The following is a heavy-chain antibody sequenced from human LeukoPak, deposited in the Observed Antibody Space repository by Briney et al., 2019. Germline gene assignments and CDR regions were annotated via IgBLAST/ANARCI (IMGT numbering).Heavy chain of an antibody. Sequence: GESLKISCKGSGYSFTSYWISWVRQMPGKGLEWMGRIDPSDSYTNYSPSFQGHVTISADESISTAYLQWSSLKASDTAMYYCARQESSTQHPYFDYWGQGTLVTVSS. V-gene: IGHV5-10-1*01. CDR3: ARQESSTQHPYFDY. CDR2: IDPSDSYT. CDR1: GYSFTSYW. D-gene: IGHD2-2*01. J-gene: IGHJ4*02.